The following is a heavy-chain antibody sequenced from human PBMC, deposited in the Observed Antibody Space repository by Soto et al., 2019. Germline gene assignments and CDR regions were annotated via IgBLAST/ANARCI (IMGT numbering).Heavy chain of an antibody. Sequence: QVQLVQSGAEVKNPGATVKVSCKASGYTFTSYGISWVRQAPGQGLEWMGWISAYNGNTNYAQKLQGRVTMTTDTSTSTAYMELRSLRSDDTAVYYCASEFRQTGPYYFDDWGQGTLVTVSS. CDR1: GYTFTSYG. CDR2: ISAYNGNT. CDR3: ASEFRQTGPYYFDD. V-gene: IGHV1-18*01. J-gene: IGHJ4*02.